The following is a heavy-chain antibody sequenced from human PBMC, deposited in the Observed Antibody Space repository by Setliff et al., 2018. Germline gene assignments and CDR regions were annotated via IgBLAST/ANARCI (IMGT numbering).Heavy chain of an antibody. V-gene: IGHV4-30-4*02. J-gene: IGHJ3*02. Sequence: PSDTLSLTCTVSGGSISSGDYYWSWIRQPPGKGLEWIGYIYYSGSTYYNPSLKSRVTISVDTSKNQFSLKLSSVTAADTAVYYCAREAPGYAFDIWGQGTMVTVSS. CDR2: IYYSGST. CDR3: AREAPGYAFDI. D-gene: IGHD1-1*01. CDR1: GGSISSGDYY.